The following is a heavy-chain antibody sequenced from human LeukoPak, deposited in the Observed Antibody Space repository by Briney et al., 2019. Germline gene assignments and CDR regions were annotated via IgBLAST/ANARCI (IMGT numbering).Heavy chain of an antibody. J-gene: IGHJ4*02. CDR3: ARWDIVVVPADMSFFDY. V-gene: IGHV3-48*04. Sequence: PGGSLSLSYASSGSTFSSYMMNWVRQAPGKGLEWVSYISSSSSTIYYADSVKGRFTISRDNAKNSLYLQMNSLRAEDTAVYYCARWDIVVVPADMSFFDYWGQGTLVTVSS. CDR2: ISSSSSTI. CDR1: GSTFSSYM. D-gene: IGHD2-2*01.